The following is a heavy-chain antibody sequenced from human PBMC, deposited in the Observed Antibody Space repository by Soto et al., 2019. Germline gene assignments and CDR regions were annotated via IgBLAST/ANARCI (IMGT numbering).Heavy chain of an antibody. J-gene: IGHJ3*02. D-gene: IGHD4-17*01. CDR1: GFPFDDYA. CDR3: AKVLDTVTTTDAFDI. V-gene: IGHV3-9*01. CDR2: ISWNSGSI. Sequence: GGSLRLSCAASGFPFDDYARHWVRLAPGKGLEWVSGISWNSGSIGYADSVKGRFTISRDNAKNSLYLQMNSLRAEDTALYYCAKVLDTVTTTDAFDIWGQGTMVTVS.